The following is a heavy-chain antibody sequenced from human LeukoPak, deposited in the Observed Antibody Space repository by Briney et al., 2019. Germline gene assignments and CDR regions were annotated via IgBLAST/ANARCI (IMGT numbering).Heavy chain of an antibody. CDR2: IKQDGSEK. Sequence: QPGGSLNLSCATSGFRFNDYWMSWLRQAPGKGLEWVANIKQDGSEKYYVDSVRGRFTISRDNARNSLSLQMNSLRAEDTAVYYCARDRVGASVYWGQGTLVTVSS. CDR1: GFRFNDYW. D-gene: IGHD1-26*01. J-gene: IGHJ4*02. CDR3: ARDRVGASVY. V-gene: IGHV3-7*01.